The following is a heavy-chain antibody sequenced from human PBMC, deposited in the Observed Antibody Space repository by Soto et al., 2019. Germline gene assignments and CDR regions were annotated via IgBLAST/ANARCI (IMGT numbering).Heavy chain of an antibody. D-gene: IGHD1-26*01. CDR1: GGSISSSNW. CDR3: ARNLRVGAIDV. J-gene: IGHJ4*02. Sequence: PSETLSLTCTVSGGSISSSNWWGWIRQPPGKGLEWIGYIYYSGSTYYNPSLKSRVTMSVDTSKNQFSLKLSSVTAVDTAVYYCARNLRVGAIDVWGQGTLVTVSS. CDR2: IYYSGST. V-gene: IGHV4-28*01.